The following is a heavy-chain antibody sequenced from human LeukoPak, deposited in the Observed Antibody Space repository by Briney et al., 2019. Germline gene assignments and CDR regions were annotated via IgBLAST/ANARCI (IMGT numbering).Heavy chain of an antibody. CDR2: IYPGDSDT. CDR3: ARLLRKREVDY. Sequence: GESLKISCEDSGYSFNGFWIGWVRQMPGKDLEWMGIIYPGDSDTRYSPSFQGQVTISADKSISTAYLQWSSLKASDTAMYYCARLLRKREVDYWGQGTLVTVSS. CDR1: GYSFNGFW. D-gene: IGHD2-15*01. J-gene: IGHJ4*02. V-gene: IGHV5-51*01.